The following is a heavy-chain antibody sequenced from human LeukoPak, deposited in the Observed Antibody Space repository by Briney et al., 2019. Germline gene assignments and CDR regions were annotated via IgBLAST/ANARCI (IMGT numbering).Heavy chain of an antibody. CDR3: AKDVVVVVAATLDY. J-gene: IGHJ4*02. Sequence: PGGSLRLSCAASGFTFGTYGMTWVRQAPGKGLEWVSGISGSGGSTYYADSVKGRFTISRDNSKNTLYLQMNSLRAEDTAVYYCAKDVVVVVAATLDYWGQGTLVTVSS. D-gene: IGHD2-15*01. CDR1: GFTFGTYG. CDR2: ISGSGGST. V-gene: IGHV3-23*01.